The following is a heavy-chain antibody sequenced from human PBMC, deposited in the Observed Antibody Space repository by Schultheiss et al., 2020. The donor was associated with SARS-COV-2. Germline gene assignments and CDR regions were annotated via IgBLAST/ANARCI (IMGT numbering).Heavy chain of an antibody. V-gene: IGHV1-2*02. D-gene: IGHD6-19*01. CDR1: GYTFTGYY. CDR3: ATDSGGYSSGWSGGY. J-gene: IGHJ4*02. CDR2: INPNSGGT. Sequence: ASVKVSCKASGYTFTGYYMHWVRQAPGQGLEWMGWINPNSGGTNYAQKFQGRVTMTRDTSISTAYMELSRLRSEDTAVYYCATDSGGYSSGWSGGYWGQGTLVTVSS.